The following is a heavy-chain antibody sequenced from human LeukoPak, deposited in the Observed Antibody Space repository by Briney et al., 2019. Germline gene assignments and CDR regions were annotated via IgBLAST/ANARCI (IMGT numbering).Heavy chain of an antibody. Sequence: SVKVSCKASGGTFSNNAINWVRQAPGQGLEWMGGIIPIFGKANYAQKFQGRVTITADESTSTAYLDLSSLRSEDTAVYYCARDRGMVRGYYYYDMDVWGEGTTVTISS. V-gene: IGHV1-69*13. CDR1: GGTFSNNA. CDR3: ARDRGMVRGYYYYDMDV. J-gene: IGHJ6*03. D-gene: IGHD3-10*01. CDR2: IIPIFGKA.